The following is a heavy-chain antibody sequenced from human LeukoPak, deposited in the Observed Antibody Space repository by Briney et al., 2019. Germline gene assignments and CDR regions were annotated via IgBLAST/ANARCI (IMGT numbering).Heavy chain of an antibody. J-gene: IGHJ5*02. D-gene: IGHD6-13*01. Sequence: SQTLSLTCTVSGGSISSGGYYWSWIRQHPGKGLEWIGYIYYSGSTYYNPSLKSRVTISVDTSKNQFSLKLSSVTAADTAVYYCARGGTFIAAAGEVWFDPWGQGTLVTVSS. CDR1: GGSISSGGYY. CDR2: IYYSGST. CDR3: ARGGTFIAAAGEVWFDP. V-gene: IGHV4-31*03.